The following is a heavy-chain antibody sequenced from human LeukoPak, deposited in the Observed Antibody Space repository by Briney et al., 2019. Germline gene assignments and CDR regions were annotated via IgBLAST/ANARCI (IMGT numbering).Heavy chain of an antibody. CDR2: ISSSSSYI. J-gene: IGHJ6*02. CDR3: ARTPPAQWLSTYYYYGMDV. D-gene: IGHD6-19*01. Sequence: PGGSLRLPCAASGFTFSSYSMNWVRQAPGKGLEWVSFISSSSSYIYYADSVKGRFTISRDNAKNSLYLQMNSLRAEDTAVYYCARTPPAQWLSTYYYYGMDVWGQGTTVTVSS. CDR1: GFTFSSYS. V-gene: IGHV3-21*01.